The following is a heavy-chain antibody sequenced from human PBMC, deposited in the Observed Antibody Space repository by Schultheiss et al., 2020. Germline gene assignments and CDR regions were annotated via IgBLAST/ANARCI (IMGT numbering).Heavy chain of an antibody. D-gene: IGHD4-23*01. CDR2: IWYDGSNK. CDR3: ARSGGNSLFDY. Sequence: GSLRLSYAASGFTFSSYGMHWVRQAPGKGLEWVAVIWYDGSNKYYADSVKGRFTISRDNSKNTLYLQMNSLRAEDTAVYYCARSGGNSLFDYWGQGTLVTVSS. V-gene: IGHV3-33*01. J-gene: IGHJ4*02. CDR1: GFTFSSYG.